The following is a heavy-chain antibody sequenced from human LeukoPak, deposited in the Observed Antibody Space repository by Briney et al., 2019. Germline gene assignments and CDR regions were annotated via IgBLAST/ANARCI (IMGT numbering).Heavy chain of an antibody. CDR2: IYYSGST. D-gene: IGHD6-6*01. J-gene: IGHJ4*02. CDR3: ARQILIAARPSWSDY. CDR1: GGSISSSSYY. Sequence: NTSETLSLTCTVSGGSISSSSYYWGWIRQPPGKGLEWIGSIYYSGSTYYNPSLKSRVTTSVDTSKNQFSLKLSSVTAADTAVYYCARQILIAARPSWSDYWGQGTLVTVSS. V-gene: IGHV4-39*01.